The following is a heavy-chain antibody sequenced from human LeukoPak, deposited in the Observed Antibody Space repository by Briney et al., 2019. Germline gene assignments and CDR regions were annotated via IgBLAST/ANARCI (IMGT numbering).Heavy chain of an antibody. V-gene: IGHV1-2*02. Sequence: ASVKVSCKASGYTFTSYYMHWVRQAPGQGLEWMGWINPNSGGTNYAQKFQGRVTMTRDTSISTAYMELSRLRSDDTAVYYCAREAYSSSWGPIYYYMDVWGKGTTVTVSS. CDR2: INPNSGGT. D-gene: IGHD6-13*01. CDR3: AREAYSSSWGPIYYYMDV. CDR1: GYTFTSYY. J-gene: IGHJ6*03.